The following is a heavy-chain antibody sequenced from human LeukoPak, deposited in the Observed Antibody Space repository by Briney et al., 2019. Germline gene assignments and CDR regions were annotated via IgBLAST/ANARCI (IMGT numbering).Heavy chain of an antibody. J-gene: IGHJ4*02. CDR1: GDSVSSNSAA. CDR2: TYYRSKWYN. V-gene: IGHV6-1*01. CDR3: ARTAVVETVVYSGYFDY. Sequence: SQTLSLTCAISGDSVSSNSAAWNWIRQSPSRGLEWLGRTYYRSKWYNDYAVSVESRITINPDTSKNQFSLQLNSVTPEDTAVYYCARTAVVETVVYSGYFDYWGQGTLVTVSS. D-gene: IGHD2-21*02.